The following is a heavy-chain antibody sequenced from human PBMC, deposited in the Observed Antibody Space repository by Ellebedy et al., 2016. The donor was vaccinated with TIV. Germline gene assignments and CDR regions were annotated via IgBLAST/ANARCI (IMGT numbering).Heavy chain of an antibody. D-gene: IGHD1-26*01. CDR3: AKDLGIERQWGFDY. J-gene: IGHJ4*02. V-gene: IGHV3-23*01. CDR1: GFTFSIYA. Sequence: PSETLSLTCAASGFTFSIYAMGWVRQAPGKGLEWVSTISRNGGGTYYAGSVEGRFTISRDNSNNTLWLQMSGLRAEDTARYFCAKDLGIERQWGFDYWGQGTLVTVSS. CDR2: ISRNGGGT.